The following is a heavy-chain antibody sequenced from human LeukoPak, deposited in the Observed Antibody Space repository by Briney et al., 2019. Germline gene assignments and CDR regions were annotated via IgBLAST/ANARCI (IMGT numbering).Heavy chain of an antibody. V-gene: IGHV4-34*01. D-gene: IGHD3-22*01. Sequence: SETLSLTCAVYGGSFSGYYWSWIRQPPGKGLEWIGEINHSGSTNYNPSLKSRVTISVDTSKNQFSLKLSSVTAADTAVYYCARGYKWLLPFDYWGQGTLVTVSS. CDR2: INHSGST. CDR3: ARGYKWLLPFDY. J-gene: IGHJ4*02. CDR1: GGSFSGYY.